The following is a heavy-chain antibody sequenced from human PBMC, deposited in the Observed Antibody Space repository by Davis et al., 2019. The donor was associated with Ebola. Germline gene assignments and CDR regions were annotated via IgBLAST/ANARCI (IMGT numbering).Heavy chain of an antibody. D-gene: IGHD6-19*01. CDR1: GFSFRNYG. Sequence: PGGSLRLSCEVSGFSFRNYGMHWVRQAPGKGLQWVALISPDGSNRWYADSVRGRLTTSRDNSKNTLYLQVNSLRPDATAVYYCARDGTGWYPGDYWGQGTLVTVSS. V-gene: IGHV3-30-3*01. J-gene: IGHJ4*02. CDR3: ARDGTGWYPGDY. CDR2: ISPDGSNR.